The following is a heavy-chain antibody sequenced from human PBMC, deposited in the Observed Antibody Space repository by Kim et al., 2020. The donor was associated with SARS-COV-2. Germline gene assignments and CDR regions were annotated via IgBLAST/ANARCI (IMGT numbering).Heavy chain of an antibody. D-gene: IGHD5-18*01. CDR3: ARAAGIQLWFRYYDGMDV. Sequence: QGRVTITRDTSTSTVYMELGSLRAEDTAVYYCARAAGIQLWFRYYDGMDVWGQGTTVTVSS. J-gene: IGHJ6*02. V-gene: IGHV1-46*03.